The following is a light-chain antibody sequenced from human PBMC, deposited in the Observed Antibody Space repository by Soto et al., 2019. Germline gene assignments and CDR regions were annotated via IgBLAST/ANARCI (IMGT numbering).Light chain of an antibody. V-gene: IGKV3-20*01. J-gene: IGKJ1*01. CDR1: QSVSSSY. CDR2: GAS. CDR3: QHYGSSPWT. Sequence: EIVLTQSSGTLSLSPGERATLSCRASQSVSSSYLAWYQQKPGQAPRLLIYGASSRATGIPDRFSGSGSGTDFTLTISRLEPEDFAVYYCQHYGSSPWTFGQGTRWIS.